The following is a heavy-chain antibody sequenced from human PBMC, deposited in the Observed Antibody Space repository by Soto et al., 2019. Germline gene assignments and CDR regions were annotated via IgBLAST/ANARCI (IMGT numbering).Heavy chain of an antibody. CDR2: ISYEGSEK. CDR1: GFTFSNNG. CDR3: VKDKGAAAGFDY. J-gene: IGHJ4*02. Sequence: QVHLVESGGGVVQPGRSLRLSCAASGFTFSNNGMHWVRQAPVKGLEWMGVISYEGSEKYYAGSVKGRFTISRDNSKNTLYLQMDTLSAEDTAIYYCVKDKGAAAGFDYWGQGILVTVSS. D-gene: IGHD6-13*01. V-gene: IGHV3-30*18.